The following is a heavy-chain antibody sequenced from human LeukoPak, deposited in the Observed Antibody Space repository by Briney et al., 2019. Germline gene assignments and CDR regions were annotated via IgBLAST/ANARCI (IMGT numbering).Heavy chain of an antibody. D-gene: IGHD2-2*01. Sequence: PGGSLRLSCTASGFTFSSYGMLWVRQAPGKGLEWVTVISYDGSNKYFADSVKGRFTISRDNSKNTLFLQMNSLRAEDTAIYYCAKEVVPGTSRSFDYWGQGTLVTVSS. CDR2: ISYDGSNK. CDR3: AKEVVPGTSRSFDY. J-gene: IGHJ4*02. CDR1: GFTFSSYG. V-gene: IGHV3-30*18.